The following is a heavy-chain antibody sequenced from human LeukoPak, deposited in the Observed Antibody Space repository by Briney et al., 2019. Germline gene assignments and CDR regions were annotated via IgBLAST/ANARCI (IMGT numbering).Heavy chain of an antibody. CDR1: GGSISSSTYY. CDR2: IYKSGST. J-gene: IGHJ5*02. D-gene: IGHD2-21*02. Sequence: SETLSLTCTVSGGSISSSTYYWGWIRQPPGKGLEWIGSIYKSGSTYYNPSLKSRVTISVDTSQNQFSLKLSSVTAADTAVYYCVRRFPAYCGGDCYSANWFDPWGQGTLVTVSS. V-gene: IGHV4-39*01. CDR3: VRRFPAYCGGDCYSANWFDP.